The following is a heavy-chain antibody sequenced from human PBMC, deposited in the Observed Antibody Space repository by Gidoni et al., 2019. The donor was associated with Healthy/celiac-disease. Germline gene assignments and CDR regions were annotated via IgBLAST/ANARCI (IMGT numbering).Heavy chain of an antibody. J-gene: IGHJ4*02. V-gene: IGHV4-61*01. CDR3: ARDGSGSSFDY. D-gene: IGHD3-10*01. CDR2: IYSSGST. Sequence: QVQLRESGPGLGKPSESLSLTCTVSGGSVSSGSDYWSWIRQPPGKGLEWIGYIYSSGSTNYNPSLKSLVPISVDTSKNQFSLKLSSVTAADTAVYYCARDGSGSSFDYWGQGTLVTVSS. CDR1: GGSVSSGSDY.